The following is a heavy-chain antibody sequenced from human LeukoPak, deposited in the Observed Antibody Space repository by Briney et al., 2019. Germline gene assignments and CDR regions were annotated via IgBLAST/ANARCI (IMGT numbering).Heavy chain of an antibody. D-gene: IGHD2-15*01. V-gene: IGHV3-7*01. CDR2: IKQDGSEK. Sequence: GGSLRLSCVASGFIFSGYWMSWVRQAPGKGLEWVANIKQDGSEKNYVDSVKGRFTISRDNAKNSLYLQMNSLRAEDTAVYYCARGADSSHSRPRQNWFDPWGQGTLVTVSS. CDR1: GFIFSGYW. J-gene: IGHJ5*02. CDR3: ARGADSSHSRPRQNWFDP.